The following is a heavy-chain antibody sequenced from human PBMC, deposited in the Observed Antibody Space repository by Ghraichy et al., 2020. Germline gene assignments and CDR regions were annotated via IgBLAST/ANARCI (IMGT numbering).Heavy chain of an antibody. CDR3: ARDWGSSSSEALGP. CDR2: FFDGGST. J-gene: IGHJ5*02. Sequence: SETLSLTCTVSGVSISTYYWSWLRQPPGKGLEWIGHFFDGGSTNYNPSLKSRVTISVDKSKNHLSLKMTSVTAADTAVYYCARDWGSSSSEALGPWGQGTLVTVAS. V-gene: IGHV4-59*01. CDR1: GVSISTYY. D-gene: IGHD2-2*01.